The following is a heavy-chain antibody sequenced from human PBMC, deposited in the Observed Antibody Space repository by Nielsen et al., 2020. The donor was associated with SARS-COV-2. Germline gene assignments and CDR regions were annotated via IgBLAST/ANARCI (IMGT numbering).Heavy chain of an antibody. D-gene: IGHD3-16*02. V-gene: IGHV1-3*01. J-gene: IGHJ4*02. CDR3: ARAYRRAPDY. Sequence: WVRQAPGQRLEWMGWINPGNGNTKYSQKFQGRVTITRDTSASTAYMELSSLRSEDTAVYYCARAYRRAPDYWGQGTLVTVSS. CDR2: INPGNGNT.